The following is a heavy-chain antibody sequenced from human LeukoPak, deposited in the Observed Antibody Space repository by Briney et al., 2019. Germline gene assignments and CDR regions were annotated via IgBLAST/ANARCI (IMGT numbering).Heavy chain of an antibody. CDR2: IYYSGTT. D-gene: IGHD3-10*01. Sequence: SETLSLTCTVSGGSISSYYWSWIRQPPGKGLEWIGYIYYSGTTNYNPSLKSRVTISVDTSKNQFSLKLNTVTAADTAVYYCARDRGLWFGELLDYWGPGTLVTVSS. CDR1: GGSISSYY. V-gene: IGHV4-59*01. CDR3: ARDRGLWFGELLDY. J-gene: IGHJ4*02.